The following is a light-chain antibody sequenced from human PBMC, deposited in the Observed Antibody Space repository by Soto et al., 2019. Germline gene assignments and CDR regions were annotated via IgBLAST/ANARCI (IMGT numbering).Light chain of an antibody. CDR3: QQYDGNPT. J-gene: IGKJ3*01. CDR1: QSVKIY. CDR2: GAS. V-gene: IGKV1-5*01. Sequence: DFQMTQSPSTLSASVGDRVTITCRASQSVKIYLAWYQQKPGKAPKLLISGASTLESGVPSRFSGSGSGTEFTLTINGLQPDDFATYYCQQYDGNPTFGPGTEV.